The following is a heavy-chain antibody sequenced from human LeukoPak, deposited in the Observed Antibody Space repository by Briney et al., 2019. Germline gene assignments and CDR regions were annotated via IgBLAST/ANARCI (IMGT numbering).Heavy chain of an antibody. CDR2: ISAYNGNT. CDR3: ARDRVLWFGELSIPFDY. Sequence: ASVKVSCKASGYTFTSYGISWVRQAPGQGLEWMGWISAYNGNTNYAQKLQGRVTMTTDTSTSTAYMELRSLRSDDTAVYYCARDRVLWFGELSIPFDYWGLGTLVTVSS. D-gene: IGHD3-10*01. V-gene: IGHV1-18*01. J-gene: IGHJ4*02. CDR1: GYTFTSYG.